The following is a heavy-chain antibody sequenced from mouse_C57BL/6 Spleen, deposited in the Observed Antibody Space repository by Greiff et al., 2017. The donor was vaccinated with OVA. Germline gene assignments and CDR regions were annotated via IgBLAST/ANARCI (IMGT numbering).Heavy chain of an antibody. V-gene: IGHV5-4*01. CDR3: AREALGPLYFDY. J-gene: IGHJ2*01. D-gene: IGHD4-1*01. CDR1: GFTFSSYA. Sequence: EVKLVESGGGLVKPGGSLKLSCAASGFTFSSYAMSWVRQTPEKRLEWVATISDGGSYTYYPDNVKGRFTISRDNAKNNLYLQMSHLKSEDTAMYYCAREALGPLYFDYWGQGTTLTVSS. CDR2: ISDGGSYT.